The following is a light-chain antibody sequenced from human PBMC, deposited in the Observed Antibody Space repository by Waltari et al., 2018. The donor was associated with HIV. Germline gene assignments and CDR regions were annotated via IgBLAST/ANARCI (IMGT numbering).Light chain of an antibody. J-gene: IGKJ5*01. Sequence: PGTLSLSPGERATLSCRASQSVSSSYLAWYQQKPGQAPRLLIYGASSRATGIPDRFSGSGSGTDFTLTISRLEPEDFAVYYCQQYGSSPPITFGQGTRLEIK. V-gene: IGKV3-20*01. CDR2: GAS. CDR1: QSVSSSY. CDR3: QQYGSSPPIT.